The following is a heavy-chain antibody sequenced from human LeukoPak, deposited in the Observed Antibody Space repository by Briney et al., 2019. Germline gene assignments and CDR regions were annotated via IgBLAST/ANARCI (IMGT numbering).Heavy chain of an antibody. CDR2: IYRDGSNT. CDR3: ATMGLYESTSDYTEC. Sequence: GGSLRLSCSASGFTFGDHWMHWIRQAPGKGLVGVSLIYRDGSNTTYADSVRGRFTISRDNAKNTLYLQMNNLRVEDTAVYYCATMGLYESTSDYTECWGQGTLVTVSS. D-gene: IGHD3-22*01. CDR1: GFTFGDHW. J-gene: IGHJ1*01. V-gene: IGHV3-74*01.